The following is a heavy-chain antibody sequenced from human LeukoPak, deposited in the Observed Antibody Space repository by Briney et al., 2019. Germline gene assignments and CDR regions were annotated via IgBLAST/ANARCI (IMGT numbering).Heavy chain of an antibody. J-gene: IGHJ4*02. CDR3: TRSIPDYGDYNIGLDY. CDR1: GFTFSGSA. Sequence: PGGSLRLSCAASGFTFSGSAMHWVRQASGKGLEWVGHIRSKANSYATAYAASVKGRFTISRDDSKNTAYLQMNSLKTEDTAVYYCTRSIPDYGDYNIGLDYWGQGTLVTVSS. V-gene: IGHV3-73*01. D-gene: IGHD4-17*01. CDR2: IRSKANSYAT.